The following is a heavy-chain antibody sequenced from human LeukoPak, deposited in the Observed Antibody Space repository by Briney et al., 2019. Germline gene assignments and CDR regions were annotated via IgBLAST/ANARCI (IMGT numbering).Heavy chain of an antibody. D-gene: IGHD3-10*02. CDR1: GFTVSSNY. J-gene: IGHJ6*04. CDR3: AELGITMIGGV. CDR2: IYSGGST. V-gene: IGHV3-66*01. Sequence: LPGGSLRLSCVAPGFTVSSNYMSWVRQAPGKGLEWVSVIYSGGSTYYADSVKGRFTISRDNAKNSLYLQMNSLRAEDTAVYYCAELGITMIGGVWGKGTTVTISS.